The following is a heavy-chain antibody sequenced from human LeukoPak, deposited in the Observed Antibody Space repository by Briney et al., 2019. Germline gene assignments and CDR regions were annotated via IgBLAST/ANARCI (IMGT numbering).Heavy chain of an antibody. J-gene: IGHJ3*01. CDR2: ISYDGSNQ. CDR1: GFTFIGYG. D-gene: IGHD2-21*02. V-gene: IGHV3-30*18. Sequence: GRSLRLSCEASGFTFIGYGMHWVRHAPGKGLEWVAGISYDGSNQYYTDSVKGRFTISRDNSKNTLYLQMNSLRPEDTAVYYCAKPRGGDSWAFDFWGQGTMVTVSS. CDR3: AKPRGGDSWAFDF.